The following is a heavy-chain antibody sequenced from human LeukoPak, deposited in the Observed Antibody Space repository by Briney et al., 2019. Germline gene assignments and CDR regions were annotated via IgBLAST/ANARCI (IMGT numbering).Heavy chain of an antibody. D-gene: IGHD3-22*01. CDR1: GYSFTSYW. V-gene: IGHV5-51*01. CDR2: IYPGDSDT. J-gene: IGHJ3*01. CDR3: ARQHYYDSSGYAT. Sequence: GESLKISCKGSGYSFTSYWIAWVRQMPGKGLEWMGIIYPGDSDTRTSPSFQGQVTISADKSISTAYLQWSGLKASDTAMYYCARQHYYDSSGYATWGQGTMVTVSS.